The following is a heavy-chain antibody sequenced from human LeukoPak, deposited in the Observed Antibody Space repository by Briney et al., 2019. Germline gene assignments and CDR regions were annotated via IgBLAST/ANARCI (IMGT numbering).Heavy chain of an antibody. CDR2: IYYSGST. CDR1: GGSINNHY. V-gene: IGHV4-59*11. CDR3: ATQGIAAAGQSPLFDY. Sequence: SETLSLTCTVSGGSINNHYWSWIRQPPGKGLEWIGYIYYSGSTNYNPSLKSRVTISVDTSKNQFSLKLSSVTAADTAVYYCATQGIAAAGQSPLFDYWGQGTLVTVSS. J-gene: IGHJ4*02. D-gene: IGHD6-13*01.